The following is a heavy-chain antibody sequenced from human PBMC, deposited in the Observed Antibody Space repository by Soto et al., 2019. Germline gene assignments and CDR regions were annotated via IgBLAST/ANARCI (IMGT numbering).Heavy chain of an antibody. V-gene: IGHV1-3*01. J-gene: IGHJ5*02. CDR3: ARVRVAAKNWFDP. Sequence: ASVKVSCKASGYTFTTYAMPWVRQAPGQRLEWMGWINAGNGNTKYSQKFQGRVTITRDTSASTAYMELSSVRSEDTAGYYCARVRVAAKNWFDPWGQGTQVTVSS. CDR1: GYTFTTYA. D-gene: IGHD2-21*01. CDR2: INAGNGNT.